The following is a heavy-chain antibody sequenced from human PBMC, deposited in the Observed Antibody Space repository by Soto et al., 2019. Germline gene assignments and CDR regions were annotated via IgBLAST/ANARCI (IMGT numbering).Heavy chain of an antibody. Sequence: GGSLRLSCAASGFTFSSYGMHWVRQAPGKGLEWVAVISYDGSNKYYADSVKGRFTISRDNSKNTLYLQMNSLRAEDTAVYYCAKETNIVATIFDYWGQGTLVTVSS. J-gene: IGHJ4*02. CDR3: AKETNIVATIFDY. D-gene: IGHD5-12*01. V-gene: IGHV3-30*18. CDR1: GFTFSSYG. CDR2: ISYDGSNK.